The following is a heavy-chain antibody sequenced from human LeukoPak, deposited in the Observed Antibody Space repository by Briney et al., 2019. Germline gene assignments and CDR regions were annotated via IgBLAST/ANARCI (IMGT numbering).Heavy chain of an antibody. CDR2: IYTSGST. Sequence: SETLSLTCTVSGGSISSGSYYWSWIRQPAGKGLEWIGRIYTSGSTNYNPSLKSRVTISVDTSKNQFSLKLSSVTAADTAVYYCARFGILTGSTMYYFDYWGQGTLVTVSS. J-gene: IGHJ4*02. V-gene: IGHV4-61*02. CDR1: GGSISSGSYY. D-gene: IGHD3-9*01. CDR3: ARFGILTGSTMYYFDY.